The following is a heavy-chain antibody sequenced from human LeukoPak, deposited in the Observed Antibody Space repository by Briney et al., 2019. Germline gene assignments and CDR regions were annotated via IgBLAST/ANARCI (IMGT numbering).Heavy chain of an antibody. D-gene: IGHD6-13*01. CDR1: GFTFSSYW. CDR3: ARGGGFGSSMDGPFDY. J-gene: IGHJ4*02. V-gene: IGHV3-7*04. Sequence: GGSLRLSCAASGFTFSSYWMSWVRQAPGKGLEWVANIKQDGSEKYYMDSVKGRFTISRDNAKNSLYLQMNSLRAEDTAVYYCARGGGFGSSMDGPFDYWGQGTLVTVSS. CDR2: IKQDGSEK.